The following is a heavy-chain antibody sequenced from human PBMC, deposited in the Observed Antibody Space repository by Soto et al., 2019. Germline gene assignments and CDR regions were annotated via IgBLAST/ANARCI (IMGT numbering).Heavy chain of an antibody. D-gene: IGHD3-10*01. Sequence: SETLSLTCTVSGGSISSGGYYWSWIRQHPGRGLEWIGYIYYSGSTYYNPSLKSRVTISVDTPKNQFSLKLSSVTAADTAVYYCPRDYRVRSRGLDPWGKGTLVTVSS. CDR2: IYYSGST. J-gene: IGHJ5*02. CDR1: GGSISSGGYY. CDR3: PRDYRVRSRGLDP. V-gene: IGHV4-31*03.